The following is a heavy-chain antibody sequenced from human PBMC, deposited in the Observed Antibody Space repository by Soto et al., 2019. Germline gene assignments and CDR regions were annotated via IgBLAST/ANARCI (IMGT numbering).Heavy chain of an antibody. D-gene: IGHD3-22*01. CDR3: ARVYYYDSSGYYFWYFDL. CDR1: GGTFSSYA. V-gene: IGHV1-69*12. CDR2: IIPIFGTA. Sequence: QVQLVQSGAEVKKPGSSVKVSCKASGGTFSSYAISWVRQAPGQGLEWMGGIIPIFGTANYAQKFQGRVTITADESTSTAYMELSSLRSEDTDVYYCARVYYYDSSGYYFWYFDLWGRGTLVTVSS. J-gene: IGHJ2*01.